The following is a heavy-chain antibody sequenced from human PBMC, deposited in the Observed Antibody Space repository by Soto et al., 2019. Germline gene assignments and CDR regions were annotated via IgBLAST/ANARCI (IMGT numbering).Heavy chain of an antibody. J-gene: IGHJ3*02. D-gene: IGHD2-15*01. CDR3: AARYSDIVVVVAATGLGAFDI. CDR2: IIPILGIA. CDR1: GGTFSSYT. Sequence: SVKVSCKASGGTFSSYTISWVRQAPGQGLEWMGRIIPILGIANYAQKFQGRVTITADKSTSTAYMELSSLRSEDTAVYYCAARYSDIVVVVAATGLGAFDIWGQGTMVTVSS. V-gene: IGHV1-69*02.